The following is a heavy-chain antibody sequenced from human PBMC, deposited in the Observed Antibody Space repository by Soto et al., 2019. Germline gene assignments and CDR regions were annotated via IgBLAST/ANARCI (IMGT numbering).Heavy chain of an antibody. D-gene: IGHD6-19*01. CDR1: GYTFTMYY. CDR2: INPSGGST. Sequence: ASVKVSCKASGYTFTMYYMHCVGQAPLQGLEWMGIINPSGGSTSYAQKFQGRVTMTGDTSTSTVYMELSSLRSEDTAVYYCARDQYSSGRARWFDPWGQGTLVTVSS. CDR3: ARDQYSSGRARWFDP. V-gene: IGHV1-46*01. J-gene: IGHJ5*02.